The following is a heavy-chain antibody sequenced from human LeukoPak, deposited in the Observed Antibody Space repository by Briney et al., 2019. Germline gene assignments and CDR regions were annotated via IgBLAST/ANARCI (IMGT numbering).Heavy chain of an antibody. D-gene: IGHD6-19*01. J-gene: IGHJ3*02. V-gene: IGHV4-59*08. Sequence: ASQTLSLTCTVSDGSISSHYWSWIRQPPGKGLEWIGHFAYSGTTSYNASLKSRVTISVDTSKNQFSLTLTSVTAAGTAVYYCARPHSSGWYGVYDIWGQGTMVTVSS. CDR1: DGSISSHY. CDR2: FAYSGTT. CDR3: ARPHSSGWYGVYDI.